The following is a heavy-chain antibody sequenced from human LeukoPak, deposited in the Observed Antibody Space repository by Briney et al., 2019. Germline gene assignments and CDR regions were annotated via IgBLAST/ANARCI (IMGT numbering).Heavy chain of an antibody. CDR1: GFSFANSV. V-gene: IGHV3-23*01. CDR2: ISGSGDRT. CDR3: AIREPIGY. J-gene: IGHJ4*02. D-gene: IGHD6-13*01. Sequence: GGSLRLSCAASGFSFANSVISWIRQAPGKGPEWVSAISGSGDRTDYADSVRGRFTISGDNSKSTLYLQMNSLRVEDTAIYYCAIREPIGYWGQGSLVTVS.